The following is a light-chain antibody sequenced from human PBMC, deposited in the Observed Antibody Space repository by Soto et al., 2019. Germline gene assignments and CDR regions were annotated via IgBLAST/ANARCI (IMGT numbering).Light chain of an antibody. CDR2: EVS. Sequence: QSALTQPPSASGSPGQSVTISCTGTSSDVGKYDYVSWFQHHPGKAPKLMIYEVSNRPSGVSNRFSGSKSGNTASLTISGLQAEDEADYYCSSYTSSSTPYVFGTETKLTVL. CDR3: SSYTSSSTPYV. J-gene: IGLJ1*01. CDR1: SSDVGKYDY. V-gene: IGLV2-14*01.